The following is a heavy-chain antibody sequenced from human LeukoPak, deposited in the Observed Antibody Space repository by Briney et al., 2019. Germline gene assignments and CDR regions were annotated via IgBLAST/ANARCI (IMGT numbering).Heavy chain of an antibody. CDR1: GGTFRTYA. V-gene: IGHV1-69*13. CDR3: ARTTLSSAYYYYYMDV. D-gene: IGHD1-1*01. CDR2: IIPMFDSA. J-gene: IGHJ6*03. Sequence: VKVSCKASGGTFRTYAISWVRQAPGQGLEWMGGIIPMFDSATYAQKFQGRVTIIADESRTTAYMELSSLRSEDTAVYYCARTTLSSAYYYYYMDVWGKGTTVTISS.